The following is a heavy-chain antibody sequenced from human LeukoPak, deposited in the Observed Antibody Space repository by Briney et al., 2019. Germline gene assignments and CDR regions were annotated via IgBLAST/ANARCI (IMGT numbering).Heavy chain of an antibody. D-gene: IGHD3-9*01. J-gene: IGHJ3*02. Sequence: GGSLRLSCAASGFTFSSFSMNWVRQAPGKGLEWVSTLSTSGAATYYADSVKGRFTISRDNSKNTLYLQMNSLRAEDTAVYYCAKPLRYFDWLPYDAFDIWGQGTMVTVSS. CDR3: AKPLRYFDWLPYDAFDI. V-gene: IGHV3-23*01. CDR1: GFTFSSFS. CDR2: LSTSGAAT.